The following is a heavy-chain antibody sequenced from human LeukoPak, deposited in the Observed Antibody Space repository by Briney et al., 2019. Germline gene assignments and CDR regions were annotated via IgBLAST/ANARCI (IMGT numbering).Heavy chain of an antibody. CDR1: GFTFSSYS. Sequence: GGSLSLSCAASGFTFSSYSMNWVRQAPGKGLEWVSSISSSSSYIYYADSVKGRFTISRDNAKNSLYLQMNSLRAEDTAVYYCAPKPSTKGELPAGLGYWGQGTLVTVSS. V-gene: IGHV3-21*01. CDR2: ISSSSSYI. CDR3: APKPSTKGELPAGLGY. J-gene: IGHJ4*02. D-gene: IGHD1-26*01.